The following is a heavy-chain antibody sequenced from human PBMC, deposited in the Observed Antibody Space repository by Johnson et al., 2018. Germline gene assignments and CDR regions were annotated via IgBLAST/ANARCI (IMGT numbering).Heavy chain of an antibody. CDR3: ARDYRQWLTAAGGFYYFYMDV. Sequence: QVQLQESGPGLMKPSETLSLTCTVSGGSINNYYWSWIRQPPGKGLEWIGYTYYSGRTNYNPPLTRRVTISVDTSKNQFSLKLTSVTAADTAVYYCARDYRQWLTAAGGFYYFYMDVWGKGTTVTVSS. CDR1: GGSINNYY. CDR2: TYYSGRT. V-gene: IGHV4-59*01. D-gene: IGHD6-19*01. J-gene: IGHJ6*03.